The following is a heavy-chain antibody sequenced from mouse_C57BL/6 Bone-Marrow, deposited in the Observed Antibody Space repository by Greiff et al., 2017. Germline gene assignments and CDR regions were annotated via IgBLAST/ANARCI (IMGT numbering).Heavy chain of an antibody. J-gene: IGHJ4*01. CDR2: ISDGGSYT. V-gene: IGHV5-4*01. CDR3: ARVYYYAMDY. Sequence: EVQGVESGGGLVKPGGSLKLSCAASGFTFSSSAMSWVRQTPEKRLEWVATISDGGSYTYYPDNVKGRFTISRDNAKNNLYLQMSHLKSEDTAMYYCARVYYYAMDYWGQGTSVTVSS. CDR1: GFTFSSSA.